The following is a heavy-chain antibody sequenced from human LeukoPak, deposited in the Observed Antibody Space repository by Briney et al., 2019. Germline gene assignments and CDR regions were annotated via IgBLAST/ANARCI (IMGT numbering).Heavy chain of an antibody. J-gene: IGHJ4*02. CDR2: IYHSGST. CDR1: GGSVSSGNYY. V-gene: IGHV4-61*01. CDR3: ARDSGTYNDY. D-gene: IGHD1-26*01. Sequence: PSETLSLTCTVSGGSVSSGNYYWSWIRQPPGKGLDWIGYIYHSGSTNYNPSLKSRVTISVDTSKNQFSLKLSSVTAADTAVYYCARDSGTYNDYWGQGILVAVSS.